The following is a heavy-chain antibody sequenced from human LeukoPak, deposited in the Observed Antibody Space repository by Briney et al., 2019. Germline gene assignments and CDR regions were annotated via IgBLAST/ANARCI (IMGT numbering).Heavy chain of an antibody. J-gene: IGHJ3*02. CDR3: AREQGMVRGVNDAFDI. CDR2: ISSSGSTI. V-gene: IGHV3-11*01. CDR1: GFTFSDYY. Sequence: GGSLRLSCAASGFTFSDYYMSWIRQAPGKGLEWVSYISSSGSTIYYADSVKGRFTISSDNAKNSLYLQMNSLRAEDTAVYYCAREQGMVRGVNDAFDIWGQGTMVTVSS. D-gene: IGHD3-10*01.